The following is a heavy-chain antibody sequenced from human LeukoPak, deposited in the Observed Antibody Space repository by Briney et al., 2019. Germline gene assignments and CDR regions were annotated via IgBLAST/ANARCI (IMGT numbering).Heavy chain of an antibody. J-gene: IGHJ6*03. D-gene: IGHD3-9*01. CDR2: IYTSGST. CDR1: GGSISSGSYY. CDR3: ARVRALRYFDWLPNYYYMDV. V-gene: IGHV4-61*02. Sequence: PSETLSLTCTVSGGSISSGSYYWSWIRQPAGKGLEWIGRIYTSGSTNYNPSLKSRVTISVDTSKNQFSLKLSSVTAADTAVYYCARVRALRYFDWLPNYYYMDVWGKGTTVTVSS.